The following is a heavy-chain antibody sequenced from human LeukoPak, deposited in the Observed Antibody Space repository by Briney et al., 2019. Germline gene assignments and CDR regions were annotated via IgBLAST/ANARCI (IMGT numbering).Heavy chain of an antibody. CDR3: ARQSIAARLPRSDYYYSMDV. D-gene: IGHD6-6*01. CDR1: GYTSTSYG. V-gene: IGHV1-18*01. J-gene: IGHJ6*03. CDR2: ISAYNGNT. Sequence: EASVKVSCKASGYTSTSYGISWVRQAPGQGLEWMGWISAYNGNTNYAQKLQGRVTMTTDTSTSTAYMELRSLRSDDTAVYYRARQSIAARLPRSDYYYSMDVWRKGTTVTLPS.